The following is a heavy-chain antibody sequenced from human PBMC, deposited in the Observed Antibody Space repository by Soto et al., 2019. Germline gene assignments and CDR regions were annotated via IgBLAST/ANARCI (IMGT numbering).Heavy chain of an antibody. CDR2: INHSGST. CDR3: ARGRVLLWFGEIYYFDY. J-gene: IGHJ4*02. V-gene: IGHV4-34*01. CDR1: GGSSSGYY. Sequence: SETLSLTCAVYGGSSSGYYWSWIRQPPGKGLEWIGEINHSGSTNYNPSLKSRVTISVDTSKNQFSLKLSSVTAADTAVYYCARGRVLLWFGEIYYFDYWGQGTLVTVSS. D-gene: IGHD3-10*01.